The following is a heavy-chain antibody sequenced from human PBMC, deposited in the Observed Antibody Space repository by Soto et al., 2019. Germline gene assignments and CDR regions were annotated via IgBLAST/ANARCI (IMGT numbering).Heavy chain of an antibody. CDR1: RYTFTSYA. V-gene: IGHV1-3*01. D-gene: IGHD1-7*01. J-gene: IGHJ4*02. Sequence: ASVKVSCKASRYTFTSYAMHWARQAPGQRLEWMGWINAGNGNTKYSQKFQGRVTITRDTSASTAYMELSSLRSEDTAVYYCARDQKRLELSYWGQGTLVTVSS. CDR2: INAGNGNT. CDR3: ARDQKRLELSY.